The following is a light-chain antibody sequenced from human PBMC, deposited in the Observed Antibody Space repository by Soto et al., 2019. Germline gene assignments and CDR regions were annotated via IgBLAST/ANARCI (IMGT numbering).Light chain of an antibody. Sequence: AIRMTQSPSSLSASTGDRVTITCRASQGISSYVAWYQQKPGKAPKLLIYAASTLQSGVPSRFSGSGSGTDFTRTISCLQSEDFATYYCQQYYSYPLTFGGGNKLQIK. CDR3: QQYYSYPLT. J-gene: IGKJ4*01. CDR1: QGISSY. V-gene: IGKV1-8*01. CDR2: AAS.